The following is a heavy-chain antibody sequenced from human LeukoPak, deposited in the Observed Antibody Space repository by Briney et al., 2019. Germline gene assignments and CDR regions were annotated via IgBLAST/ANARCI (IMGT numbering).Heavy chain of an antibody. J-gene: IGHJ4*02. D-gene: IGHD3-22*01. V-gene: IGHV1-2*02. CDR3: ATADTYYYDSSGYYLAR. Sequence: ASVTVSCKASGYTFTGYYMHWVRQAPGQGLEWMGWINPNSGGTNYAQKLQGRVTMTRDTSISTAYMELSRLRSDDTAVYYCATADTYYYDSSGYYLARWGQGTLVTVSS. CDR2: INPNSGGT. CDR1: GYTFTGYY.